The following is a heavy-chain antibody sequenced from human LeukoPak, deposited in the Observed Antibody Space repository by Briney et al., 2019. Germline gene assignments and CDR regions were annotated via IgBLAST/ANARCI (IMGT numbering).Heavy chain of an antibody. Sequence: SQTLSLTCTVSGGSISSGDYYWSWIRQPPGKGLEWIGYIYYSGSTYYNPSLKSRVTISVDTSKNQFSLKLSSVTAADTAVYYCARFSVVIGAFDIWGQGTMVTVSS. D-gene: IGHD4-23*01. CDR3: ARFSVVIGAFDI. CDR1: GGSISSGDYY. J-gene: IGHJ3*02. CDR2: IYYSGST. V-gene: IGHV4-30-4*08.